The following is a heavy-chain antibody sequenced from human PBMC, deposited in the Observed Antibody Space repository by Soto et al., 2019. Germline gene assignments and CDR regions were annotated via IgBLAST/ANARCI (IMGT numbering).Heavy chain of an antibody. D-gene: IGHD6-6*01. V-gene: IGHV3-30-3*01. CDR3: ARDLEVEYSSSSYYYGMDV. Sequence: GGSLRLSCAASGFTFSSYAMHWVRQAPGKGLEWVAVISYDGSNKYYADSVKGRFTISRDNSKNTLYLQMNSLRAEDTAVYYCARDLEVEYSSSSYYYGMDVWGQGTAVTVSS. CDR2: ISYDGSNK. J-gene: IGHJ6*02. CDR1: GFTFSSYA.